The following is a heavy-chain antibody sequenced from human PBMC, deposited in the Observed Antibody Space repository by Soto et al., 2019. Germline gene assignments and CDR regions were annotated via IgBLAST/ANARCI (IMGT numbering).Heavy chain of an antibody. V-gene: IGHV4-31*03. J-gene: IGHJ4*02. CDR1: GGSIRSGGYS. Sequence: QVQLQESGPGLVKPSQTLSLSCTVSGGSIRSGGYSWTWIRQHPGKGLEWIGYTYYSGSKNYNPSLKSRVTISVDASKNQFSVKLSSVTAADTAVYYCARVLSTAAVDYWGQGTLVTVSS. D-gene: IGHD6-13*01. CDR2: TYYSGSK. CDR3: ARVLSTAAVDY.